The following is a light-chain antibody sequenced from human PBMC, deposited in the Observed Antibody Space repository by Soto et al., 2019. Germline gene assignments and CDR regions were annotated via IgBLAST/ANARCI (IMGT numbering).Light chain of an antibody. J-gene: IGLJ2*01. CDR3: CSYAGSGNLGV. CDR1: SSDVGGYNY. CDR2: EVS. Sequence: QSALTQPPSASGSPGQSVTISCTGTSSDVGGYNYVSWYQQHPGKAPKLMIYEVSNRPSGVPDRFSGSKSGNTASLTVSGGPAEEEDDYYCCSYAGSGNLGVFGGGTKLTVL. V-gene: IGLV2-8*01.